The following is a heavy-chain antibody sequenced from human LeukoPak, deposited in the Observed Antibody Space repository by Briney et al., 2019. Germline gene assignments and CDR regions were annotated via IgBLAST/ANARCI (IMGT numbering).Heavy chain of an antibody. J-gene: IGHJ6*03. CDR3: AKDRCSNGIGCYYYYMDV. V-gene: IGHV3-74*01. D-gene: IGHD2-8*01. CDR1: GFTFSSYW. CDR2: INSDGSST. Sequence: GGSLRLSCAASGFTFSSYWMHWVRQTPGKGLVWVSRINSDGSSTSYADSMKGRFTISRDNAKNTVYLQMNSLRAEDTAVYYCAKDRCSNGIGCYYYYMDVWGKGTTVTISS.